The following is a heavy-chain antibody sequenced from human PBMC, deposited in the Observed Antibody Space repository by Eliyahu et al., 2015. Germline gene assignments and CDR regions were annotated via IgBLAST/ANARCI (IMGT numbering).Heavy chain of an antibody. CDR1: GFTFSSYG. CDR2: IRYDGSNK. D-gene: IGHD6-19*01. V-gene: IGHV3-30*02. CDR3: AKVGGGYSSGWLFDY. Sequence: QVQLVESGGGVVQPGGSXRLSCAASGFTFSSYGMHWVRQAPGKGLEWVAFIRYDGSNKYYADSVKGRFTISRDNSKNTLYLQMNSLRAEDTAVYYCAKVGGGYSSGWLFDYWGQGTLVTVSS. J-gene: IGHJ4*02.